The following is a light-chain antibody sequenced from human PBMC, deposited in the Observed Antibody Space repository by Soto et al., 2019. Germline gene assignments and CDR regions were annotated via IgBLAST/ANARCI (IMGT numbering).Light chain of an antibody. CDR3: SSHAGGQNVV. J-gene: IGLJ2*01. CDR1: SSDVGGYNY. V-gene: IGLV2-8*01. CDR2: DVN. Sequence: ALTQPPSASGSPGQSVTISCTGTSSDVGGYNYVSWYQQHPGKAPKVMIYDVNKRPSGVPDRFSGSKSGNTASLTVSGLQAEDEGDYYCSSHAGGQNVVFGGGTKVTVL.